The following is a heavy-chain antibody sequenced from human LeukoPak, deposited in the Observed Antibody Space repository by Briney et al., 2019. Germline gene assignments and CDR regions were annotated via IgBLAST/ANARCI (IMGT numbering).Heavy chain of an antibody. V-gene: IGHV3-48*03. Sequence: GGSLSLSCAASGFTFSSYEMNWVRQAPGKGLEWVSYISSSGSTIYYADSVKGRFTISRDNAKNSLYLQMNSLRAEDTAVYYCAREPVYYYDSSGDYDWGQGTLVTVSS. CDR2: ISSSGSTI. CDR1: GFTFSSYE. J-gene: IGHJ4*02. D-gene: IGHD3-22*01. CDR3: AREPVYYYDSSGDYD.